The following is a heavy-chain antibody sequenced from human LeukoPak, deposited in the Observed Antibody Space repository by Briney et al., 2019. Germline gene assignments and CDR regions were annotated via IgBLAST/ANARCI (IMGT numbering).Heavy chain of an antibody. Sequence: PGGSLRLSCAASGFTFSSNAMHWVRQAPGKGLEWVAVISYDGGNKYYADPVKGRFTISRDNSKKTLYLQMNSLKAEDTAVYYCTRDAFRAYSYIDYWGQGTLVTVSS. CDR2: ISYDGGNK. J-gene: IGHJ4*02. D-gene: IGHD5-18*01. V-gene: IGHV3-30-3*01. CDR1: GFTFSSNA. CDR3: TRDAFRAYSYIDY.